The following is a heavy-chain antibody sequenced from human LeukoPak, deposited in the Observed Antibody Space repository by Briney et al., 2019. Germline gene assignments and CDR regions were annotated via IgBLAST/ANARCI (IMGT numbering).Heavy chain of an antibody. D-gene: IGHD2-15*01. J-gene: IGHJ5*02. Sequence: SETLSLTCTVSGGSTSSSSYYWGWIRQPPGKGLEWIGSIYYSGSTYYNPSLKSRVTISVDTSKNQFSLKLSSVTAADTAVYYCARHSNCSGGSCINWFDPWGQGTLVTVSS. CDR3: ARHSNCSGGSCINWFDP. CDR1: GGSTSSSSYY. V-gene: IGHV4-39*01. CDR2: IYYSGST.